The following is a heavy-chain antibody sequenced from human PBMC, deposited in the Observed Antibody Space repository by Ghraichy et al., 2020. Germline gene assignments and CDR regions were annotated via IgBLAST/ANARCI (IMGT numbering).Heavy chain of an antibody. V-gene: IGHV3-21*01. Sequence: GGSLRLSCAASGFTFSSYSMNWVRQAPGKGLEWVSSISSSSYIYYADSVQGRFTISRDNAKNSLYLQMNSLRAEDTAVYYCARDRGLERRHDWFDPWGQGTLVTVSS. CDR3: ARDRGLERRHDWFDP. CDR2: ISSSSYI. CDR1: GFTFSSYS. D-gene: IGHD1-1*01. J-gene: IGHJ5*02.